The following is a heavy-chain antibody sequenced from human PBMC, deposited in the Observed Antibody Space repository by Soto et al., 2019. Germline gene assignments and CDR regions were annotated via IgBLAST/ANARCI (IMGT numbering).Heavy chain of an antibody. CDR1: GFTFSNYW. J-gene: IGHJ4*02. D-gene: IGHD2-15*01. Sequence: GGSLRLSCAASGFTFSNYWMNWVRQAPGKGLEWVANIKEDGSGKFYVDSVKGRFTISRDNAKDSLSLQMNSLRAEDTAVYYCARDRVVADYWGQGTLVTVS. CDR2: IKEDGSGK. V-gene: IGHV3-7*01. CDR3: ARDRVVADY.